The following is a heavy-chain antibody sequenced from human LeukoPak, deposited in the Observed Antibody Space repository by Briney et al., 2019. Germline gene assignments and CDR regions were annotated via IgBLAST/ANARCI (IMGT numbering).Heavy chain of an antibody. CDR2: ISAYSGNT. D-gene: IGHD1-26*01. CDR3: ARDRQLKIESGSFTPLGY. Sequence: ASVKVSCKASGYTFTNYGISWVRQAPGQGLEWMGWISAYSGNTNYAQKLQGRVTITTDTSTSTAYMELRSLRSDDTAVYYCARDRQLKIESGSFTPLGYWGQGTLVTVSS. CDR1: GYTFTNYG. J-gene: IGHJ4*02. V-gene: IGHV1-18*01.